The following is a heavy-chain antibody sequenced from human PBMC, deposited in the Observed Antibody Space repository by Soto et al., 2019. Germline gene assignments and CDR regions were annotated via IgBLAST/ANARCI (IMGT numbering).Heavy chain of an antibody. CDR2: IYYSGST. Sequence: SETLSLTCTVSGGSISSGDYFWTWIRQPPGKGLEWIGYIYYSGSTYYNPSLKSRSTLSVDTSKNQFSLKLSSVTAADTAVYYCARGSTVTWGIWYFDIWGRGTLVTVSS. J-gene: IGHJ2*01. V-gene: IGHV4-30-4*02. CDR1: GGSISSGDYF. CDR3: ARGSTVTWGIWYFDI. D-gene: IGHD4-17*01.